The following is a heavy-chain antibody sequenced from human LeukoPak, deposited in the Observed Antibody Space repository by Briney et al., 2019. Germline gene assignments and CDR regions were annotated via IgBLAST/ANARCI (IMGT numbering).Heavy chain of an antibody. CDR3: AKEGGGAFHI. CDR1: GGSFSSINW. V-gene: IGHV4-4*02. Sequence: SGTLSLTCTVSGGSFSSINWWSWVRQPPGKGPEWIGEIYHSGSINYNPSLKSRVTISIDKSKSQFSLRLSSVTAADSAVYYCAKEGGGAFHIWGQGTMVTVSS. D-gene: IGHD2-15*01. J-gene: IGHJ3*02. CDR2: IYHSGSI.